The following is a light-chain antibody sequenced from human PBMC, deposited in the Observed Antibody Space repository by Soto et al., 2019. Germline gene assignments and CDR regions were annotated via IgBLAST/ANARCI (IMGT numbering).Light chain of an antibody. CDR2: EVR. Sequence: QSVLTQPASVSGSAGQSITISCAGTIRDVGAYNLVSWYQQYPGRAPQLILYEVRNRPSGISFRFSGFKSGNTASLTISGLQAEDEADYYCSSFTSKSTLIFGGGTKLTVL. J-gene: IGLJ2*01. CDR3: SSFTSKSTLI. V-gene: IGLV2-14*01. CDR1: IRDVGAYNL.